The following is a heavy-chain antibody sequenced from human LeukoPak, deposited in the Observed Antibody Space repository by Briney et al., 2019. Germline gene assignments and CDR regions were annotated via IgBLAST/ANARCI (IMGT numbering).Heavy chain of an antibody. D-gene: IGHD6-13*01. J-gene: IGHJ4*02. Sequence: PGGSLRLSCGASGFIFTNYSMSWVRQAPGKGLEWVSSISTSGIYMYYADSVRGRFTISRDDATNSLYLQMNSLRAVDTAVYYCAKDRGYSSSFVFDYWGQGTLVTVSS. V-gene: IGHV3-21*04. CDR3: AKDRGYSSSFVFDY. CDR1: GFIFTNYS. CDR2: ISTSGIYM.